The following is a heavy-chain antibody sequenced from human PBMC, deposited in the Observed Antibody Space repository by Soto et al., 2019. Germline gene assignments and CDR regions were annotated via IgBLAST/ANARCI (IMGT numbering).Heavy chain of an antibody. Sequence: GGSLRLSCAASGFSFSTHGLHWVRQAPGKGLEWVAVIWHDGGNKFYAESVKGRFTISRDNSKNTLYLQMTSLSAEDTAMYYCARDGDVNTGFGKDYWGQGTLVTVSS. CDR1: GFSFSTHG. J-gene: IGHJ4*02. D-gene: IGHD3-16*01. CDR3: ARDGDVNTGFGKDY. CDR2: IWHDGGNK. V-gene: IGHV3-33*01.